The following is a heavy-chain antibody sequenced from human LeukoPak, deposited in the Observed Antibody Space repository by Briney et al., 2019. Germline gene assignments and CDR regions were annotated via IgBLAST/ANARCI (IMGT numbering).Heavy chain of an antibody. Sequence: SETLSLTCTVSGGSISSSSYYWGWIRQPPGKGLEWIGSIYYSGSTYYNPSLKSRVTMSVDTSKNQFSLKLSSVTAADTAVYYCARPVPSRLGWFDPWGQGTLVTVSS. D-gene: IGHD1-1*01. V-gene: IGHV4-39*01. CDR3: ARPVPSRLGWFDP. CDR2: IYYSGST. J-gene: IGHJ5*02. CDR1: GGSISSSSYY.